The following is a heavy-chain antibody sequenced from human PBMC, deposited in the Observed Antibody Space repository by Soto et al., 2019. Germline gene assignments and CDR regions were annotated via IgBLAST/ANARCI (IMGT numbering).Heavy chain of an antibody. CDR2: IYYSGST. J-gene: IGHJ5*02. CDR3: ARQFGKHSSDILTGGLFDT. V-gene: IGHV4-39*01. Sequence: PXETLSLPFTVSGGSISSSRYYWGWIRQPPGKVLEWIGSIYYSGSTYYNPSLKSRVTISVDTSKNQFSLKLSSVTAADTAVYYCARQFGKHSSDILTGGLFDTWGQGTLVTVSS. D-gene: IGHD3-9*01. CDR1: GGSISSSRYY.